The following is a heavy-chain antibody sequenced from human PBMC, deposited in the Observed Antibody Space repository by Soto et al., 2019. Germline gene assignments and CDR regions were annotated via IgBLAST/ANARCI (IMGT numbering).Heavy chain of an antibody. Sequence: PLETLSLTCTVSGGSITSYYWSWIRQPAGKGLEWIGRIYTNGDTNYNPSLKSRVTMSVDTSKNQFSLNLSSVTAADTAVYYCARDYYGSGSRFDYWGQGTQVTVSS. V-gene: IGHV4-4*07. D-gene: IGHD3-10*01. J-gene: IGHJ4*02. CDR3: ARDYYGSGSRFDY. CDR2: IYTNGDT. CDR1: GGSITSYY.